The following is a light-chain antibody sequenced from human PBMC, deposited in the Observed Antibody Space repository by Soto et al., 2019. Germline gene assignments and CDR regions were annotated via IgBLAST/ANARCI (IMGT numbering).Light chain of an antibody. CDR2: GAS. V-gene: IGKV3-20*01. CDR1: QSVSSSY. J-gene: IGKJ4*01. Sequence: EIVLTQSPGTLSLSPGERATLSCRASQSVSSSYLGWYQQKPGQNPRLLISGASSRATGIPDKFSGSGSGTDFTLTISRLEPEDFAVYYCQQYGSSPLTFGGGTKVDIK. CDR3: QQYGSSPLT.